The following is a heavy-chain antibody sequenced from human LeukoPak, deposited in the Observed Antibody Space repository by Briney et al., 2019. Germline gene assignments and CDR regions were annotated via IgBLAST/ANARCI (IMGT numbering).Heavy chain of an antibody. J-gene: IGHJ4*02. D-gene: IGHD6-19*01. V-gene: IGHV1-69*13. CDR3: ATSSSGWYGDLDY. Sequence: SVKVSCKASGYTFTSYGISWVRQAPGQGLEWMGGIIPIFGTANYAQKFQGRVTITADESTSTAYMELSSLRSDDTAVYYCATSSSGWYGDLDYWGQGTLVTVSS. CDR1: GYTFTSYG. CDR2: IIPIFGTA.